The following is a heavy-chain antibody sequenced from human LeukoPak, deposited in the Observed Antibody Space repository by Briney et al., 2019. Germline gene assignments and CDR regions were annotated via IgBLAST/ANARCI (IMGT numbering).Heavy chain of an antibody. CDR2: INPSGGST. V-gene: IGHV1-46*01. J-gene: IGHJ4*02. CDR1: GYTFTSYY. D-gene: IGHD3-9*01. CDR3: ARTGHYQFDS. Sequence: ASVKVSCKASGYTFTSYYMHWVRQAPGQGLEWMGIINPSGGSTSYAQKFQDRITMTTDISTSTAYMELKSLTSDDTAVYFCARTGHYQFDSWGQGTLVTVAS.